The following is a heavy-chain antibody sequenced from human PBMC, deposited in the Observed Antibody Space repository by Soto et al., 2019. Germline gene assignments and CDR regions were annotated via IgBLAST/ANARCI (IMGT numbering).Heavy chain of an antibody. D-gene: IGHD6-13*01. CDR1: GYSFTTYF. V-gene: IGHV1-3*04. Sequence: ASVKVSCKTSGYSFTTYFMHRVRQAPGQRLEWMGWINTGNGDTKYSQQFQGRVTIARDTSASTTYMELSSLRSEDTAVYYCARPYSNSWSTYFDYWGQGTLVTVS. CDR2: INTGNGDT. J-gene: IGHJ4*02. CDR3: ARPYSNSWSTYFDY.